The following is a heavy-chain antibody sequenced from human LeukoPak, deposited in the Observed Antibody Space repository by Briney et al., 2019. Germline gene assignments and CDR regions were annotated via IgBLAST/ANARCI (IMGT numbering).Heavy chain of an antibody. CDR2: IYYSGST. CDR1: GGSISSYY. V-gene: IGHV4-59*01. Sequence: SETLSLTCTVSGGSISSYYWSWIRQPPGKGLEWIGYIYYSGSTNYNPSLKSRVTISVDTSKNQFSLKLSSVTAADTAVYYCARGDSGGYYYYYYYYYMDVWGKGTTVTVSS. J-gene: IGHJ6*03. CDR3: ARGDSGGYYYYYYYYYMDV. D-gene: IGHD3-22*01.